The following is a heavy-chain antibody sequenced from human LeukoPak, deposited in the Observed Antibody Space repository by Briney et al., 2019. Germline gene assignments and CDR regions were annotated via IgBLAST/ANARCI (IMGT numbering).Heavy chain of an antibody. CDR1: GGSISSYY. CDR2: VYYSGST. J-gene: IGHJ4*02. V-gene: IGHV4-59*08. Sequence: SETLSLTCTVSGGSISSYYWNWIRQPPGKGLEWIGYVYYSGSTYYNPSLKSRVTMSVDMSKNQFSLKLSSVTAADTAVYYCASSGGGYVLDSWGQGTLVTVSS. CDR3: ASSGGGYVLDS. D-gene: IGHD5-12*01.